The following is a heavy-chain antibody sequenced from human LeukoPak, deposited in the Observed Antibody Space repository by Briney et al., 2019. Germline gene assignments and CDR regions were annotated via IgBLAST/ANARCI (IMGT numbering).Heavy chain of an antibody. Sequence: SETLSLTCTVSGGSISSGGYYWSWIRQPPGKGLEWIGYIYHSGSTYCNPSLKSRVTISVDRSKNQFSLKLSSVTAADTAVYYCARTGTDAFDIWGQGTMVTVSS. J-gene: IGHJ3*02. D-gene: IGHD3-10*01. CDR2: IYHSGST. CDR3: ARTGTDAFDI. V-gene: IGHV4-30-2*01. CDR1: GGSISSGGYY.